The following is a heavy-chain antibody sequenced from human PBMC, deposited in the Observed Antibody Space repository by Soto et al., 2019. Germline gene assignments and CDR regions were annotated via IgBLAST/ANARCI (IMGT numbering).Heavy chain of an antibody. CDR1: GDSISNSRFY. V-gene: IGHV4-39*01. J-gene: IGHJ5*02. Sequence: PSETLSLTCGVSGDSISNSRFYWAWIRQPPGEGLEWIGSIYHTGNAYYNPSLKSRVTISVDTSKNQFSLKVTSVTAADTALYYCARDYFDSSDYTTNRFDPWGQGTLVTVSS. CDR3: ARDYFDSSDYTTNRFDP. D-gene: IGHD3-22*01. CDR2: IYHTGNA.